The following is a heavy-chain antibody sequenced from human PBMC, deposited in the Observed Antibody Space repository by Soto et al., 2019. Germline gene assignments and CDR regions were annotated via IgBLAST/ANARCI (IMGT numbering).Heavy chain of an antibody. J-gene: IGHJ4*02. D-gene: IGHD1-1*01. CDR2: ISAHNGNT. V-gene: IGHV1-18*01. CDR3: ARGRYGDY. CDR1: GYGFTTYG. Sequence: QVHLVQSGAEVKKPGASVKVSCKGSGYGFTTYGITWVRQAPGQGLEWMAWISAHNGNTNYAQKLQGRANGTRDKSTSTAYMELRSLRSDDTAVYYCARGRYGDYWGQGALVTVSS.